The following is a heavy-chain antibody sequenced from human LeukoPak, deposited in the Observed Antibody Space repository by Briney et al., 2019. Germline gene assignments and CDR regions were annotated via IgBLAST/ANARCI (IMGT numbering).Heavy chain of an antibody. V-gene: IGHV4-30-4*07. Sequence: SETLSLTCAVSGDSISSGGYSWGWIRQPPGKGLEWIGYIYYSGTINYNPSLKGRVTISVDTSKNQFSLNLISVTAADTAVYYCARVLWFFDVWGRGALVTVSS. CDR2: IYYSGTI. CDR3: ARVLWFFDV. J-gene: IGHJ2*01. CDR1: GDSISSGGYS.